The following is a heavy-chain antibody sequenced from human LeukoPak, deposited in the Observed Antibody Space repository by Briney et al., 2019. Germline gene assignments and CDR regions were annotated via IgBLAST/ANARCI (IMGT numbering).Heavy chain of an antibody. D-gene: IGHD3-10*01. J-gene: IGHJ6*04. CDR1: GFTFSGYW. CDR3: ARNRGFGQADV. CDR2: IKQDGGEK. Sequence: GGSLRLSCAASGFTFSGYWMSWLRQAPGKGLEWVANIKQDGGEKYYVDSVKGRFTISRDNAKNSLYLQMNSLRAEDTAVYYCARNRGFGQADVWGKGTTVTVSS. V-gene: IGHV3-7*01.